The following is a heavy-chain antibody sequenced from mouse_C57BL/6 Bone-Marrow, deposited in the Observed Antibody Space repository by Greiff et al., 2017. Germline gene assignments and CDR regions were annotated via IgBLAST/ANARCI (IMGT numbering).Heavy chain of an antibody. CDR1: GFTFSDYY. D-gene: IGHD2-3*01. J-gene: IGHJ4*01. CDR2: ISNGGGST. CDR3: ARHDGYFYAMDY. Sequence: EVKLVESGGGLVQPGGSLKLSCAASGFTFSDYYMYWVRQTPEKRLEWVAYISNGGGSTYYPDTVKGRFTISRDNAKNTLYLQMSRLKSEDTAMYYCARHDGYFYAMDYWGQGTSVTVSS. V-gene: IGHV5-12*01.